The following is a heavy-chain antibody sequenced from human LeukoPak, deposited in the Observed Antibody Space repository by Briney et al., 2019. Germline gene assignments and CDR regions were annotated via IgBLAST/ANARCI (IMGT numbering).Heavy chain of an antibody. D-gene: IGHD3-22*01. V-gene: IGHV4-39*01. CDR3: ARHAYYDSSGYFDY. Sequence: WIRQPPGKGLEWIGSIYYSGSTYYNPSLKSRVTISVDTSKNQFSLKLSSVTAADTAVYYCARHAYYDSSGYFDYWGQGTLVTVSS. J-gene: IGHJ4*02. CDR2: IYYSGST.